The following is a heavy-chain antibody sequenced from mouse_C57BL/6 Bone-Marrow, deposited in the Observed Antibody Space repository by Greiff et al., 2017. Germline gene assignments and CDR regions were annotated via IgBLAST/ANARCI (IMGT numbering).Heavy chain of an antibody. Sequence: EVQLQQSGPELVKPGASVKISCKASGYTFTDYYMNWVKQSHGKSLEWIGDINPNNGGTSYNQKFKGKATLTVEKSSSTAYMELRSLTSEDSAVYYCARGGAMDYWGQGTSVTGSS. CDR1: GYTFTDYY. J-gene: IGHJ4*01. V-gene: IGHV1-26*01. CDR3: ARGGAMDY. CDR2: INPNNGGT.